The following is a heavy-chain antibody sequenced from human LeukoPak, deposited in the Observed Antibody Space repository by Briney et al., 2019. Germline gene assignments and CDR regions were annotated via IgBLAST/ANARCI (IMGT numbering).Heavy chain of an antibody. Sequence: ASVKVSCKASGYTFTSYGISWVRQAPGQGLEWMGWMNPNSGNTGYAQKFQGRVTITRNTSISTAYMELSSLRSEDTAVYYCARPAIGIAAAGRRAFDIWGQGTMVTVSS. J-gene: IGHJ3*02. CDR2: MNPNSGNT. D-gene: IGHD6-13*01. CDR3: ARPAIGIAAAGRRAFDI. V-gene: IGHV1-8*03. CDR1: GYTFTSYG.